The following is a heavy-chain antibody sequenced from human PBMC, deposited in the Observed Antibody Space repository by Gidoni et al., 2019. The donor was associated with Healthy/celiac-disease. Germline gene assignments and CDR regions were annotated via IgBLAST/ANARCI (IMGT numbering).Heavy chain of an antibody. J-gene: IGHJ4*02. D-gene: IGHD2-8*01. V-gene: IGHV3-7*05. CDR2: IKQDGSEK. CDR3: ARVGVLMVYAAFDY. Sequence: EVQLVESGGGLVQPGGSLRLSCAASGFTFSSYWMSWVRQAPGKGMEWVANIKQDGSEKYYVDAGKGRFTISRDNAKNSLYLQMNSLRAEDTAVYYCARVGVLMVYAAFDYWGQGTLVTVSS. CDR1: GFTFSSYW.